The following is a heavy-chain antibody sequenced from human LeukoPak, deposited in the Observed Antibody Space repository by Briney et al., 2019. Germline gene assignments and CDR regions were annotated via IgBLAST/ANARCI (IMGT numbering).Heavy chain of an antibody. V-gene: IGHV4-59*12. CDR3: ARGSSSNSWYFDY. D-gene: IGHD6-13*01. J-gene: IGHJ4*02. CDR2: MYYSGGT. CDR1: GGSISSYY. Sequence: SETLSLTCTVSGGSISSYYWSWIRQPPGKGLEWIGYMYYSGGTNYNPSLKSRVTISVDTSKNQFSLKLSSVTAADTAVYYCARGSSSNSWYFDYWGQGTLVSVSS.